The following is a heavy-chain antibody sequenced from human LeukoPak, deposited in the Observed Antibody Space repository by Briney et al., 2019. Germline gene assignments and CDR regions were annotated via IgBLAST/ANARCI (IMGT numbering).Heavy chain of an antibody. CDR1: GFTFRSYS. Sequence: GGSLRLSCAASGFTFRSYSMNWVRPAPGKWLEWVSSISSSSSYIYYADSVKGRFTISRDNAKNSLYLQMNSLRAEDTAVYYCARDISGWLDYWGQGTLVTVSS. D-gene: IGHD6-19*01. J-gene: IGHJ4*02. CDR2: ISSSSSYI. V-gene: IGHV3-21*01. CDR3: ARDISGWLDY.